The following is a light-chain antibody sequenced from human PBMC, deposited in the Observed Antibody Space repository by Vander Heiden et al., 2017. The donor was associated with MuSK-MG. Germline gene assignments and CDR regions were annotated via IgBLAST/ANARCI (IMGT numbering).Light chain of an antibody. J-gene: IGKJ4*01. CDR2: LNS. Sequence: EIVMTQSPLSLSVTPGEPASISCRSSQSLLHSNGNNYLNWYLQKPGQTPQLLIYLNSIRASGVPARFSGSGSGTYFTLTISRVEAEDVGIYYCRQALQTPLTFGGGTRVDMK. V-gene: IGKV2-28*01. CDR1: QSLLHSNGNNY. CDR3: RQALQTPLT.